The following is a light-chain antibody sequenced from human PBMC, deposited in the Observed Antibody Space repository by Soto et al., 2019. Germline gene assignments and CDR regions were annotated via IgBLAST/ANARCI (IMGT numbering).Light chain of an antibody. J-gene: IGKJ1*01. CDR3: QHRSIWPWT. CDR2: DAS. V-gene: IGKV3-11*01. Sequence: EIVLTQSPATLSLSPGERATLYCWASQSVSNYFVWYQQKPGPAPRLLIYDASKRATGIPARFSGSGSGTDFTLTISSREPEDFAFYYCQHRSIWPWTFGQGTKVESK. CDR1: QSVSNY.